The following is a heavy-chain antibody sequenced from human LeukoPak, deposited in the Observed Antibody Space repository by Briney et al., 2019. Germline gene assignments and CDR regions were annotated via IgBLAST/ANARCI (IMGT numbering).Heavy chain of an antibody. D-gene: IGHD6-13*01. Sequence: SETLSLTCAVYGGSFSGYYWSWIRQPPGKGLEWIGEINHSGSTNYNPSLKSRVTISVDTSKNQFSLKVSSVTAADTAVYYCARAGSSPGYGMDVWGQGTTVTVSS. CDR2: INHSGST. CDR1: GGSFSGYY. CDR3: ARAGSSPGYGMDV. V-gene: IGHV4-34*01. J-gene: IGHJ6*02.